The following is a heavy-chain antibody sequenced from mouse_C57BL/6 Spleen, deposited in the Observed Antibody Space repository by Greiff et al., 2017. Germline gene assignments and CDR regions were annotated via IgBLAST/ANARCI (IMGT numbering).Heavy chain of an antibody. V-gene: IGHV1-82*01. Sequence: QVQLKQSGPELVKPGASVKISCKASGYAFSSSWMNWVKQRPGKGLEWIGRIYPGDGDTNYNGKFKGKATLTADKSSSTAYMQLSSLTSEDSAVYFCARSGTVVAFDYWGQGTTLTVSS. CDR1: GYAFSSSW. J-gene: IGHJ2*01. CDR3: ARSGTVVAFDY. D-gene: IGHD1-1*01. CDR2: IYPGDGDT.